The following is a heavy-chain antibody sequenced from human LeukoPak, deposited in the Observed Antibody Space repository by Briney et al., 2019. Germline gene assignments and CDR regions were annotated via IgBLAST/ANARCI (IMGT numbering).Heavy chain of an antibody. D-gene: IGHD5-24*01. J-gene: IGHJ4*02. Sequence: SQTLSLTCTVSGGSISSGDYYWNWIRQPPGKGLEWIGYIYYSRSTSYSPSLKSRLTISVDTSKNQFSLKLSSVTAADTAVYYCARAGYNSGYFDYWGQGTLVTVSS. CDR3: ARAGYNSGYFDY. CDR1: GGSISSGDYY. CDR2: IYYSRST. V-gene: IGHV4-30-4*01.